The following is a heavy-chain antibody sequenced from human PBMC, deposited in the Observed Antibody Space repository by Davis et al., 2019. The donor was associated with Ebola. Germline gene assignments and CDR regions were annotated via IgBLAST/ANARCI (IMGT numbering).Heavy chain of an antibody. D-gene: IGHD1-14*01. CDR1: GYTFTDYY. CDR2: IYPFNGAT. V-gene: IGHV1-2*06. Sequence: ASVKVSCKASGYTFTDYYLHWVRQAPGQGLEWMGRIYPFNGATNFADNFQGRVTMTTVMSITTAYMELSSLNSDDTAIYYCARPILPEVTHCGVDYWGQGTLLTVSS. CDR3: ARPILPEVTHCGVDY. J-gene: IGHJ4*02.